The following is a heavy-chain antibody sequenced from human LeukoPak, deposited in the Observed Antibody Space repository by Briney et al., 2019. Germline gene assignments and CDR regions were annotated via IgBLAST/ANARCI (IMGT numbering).Heavy chain of an antibody. CDR1: GFTFSNYA. CDR3: ARRSGIAVAGAFDY. Sequence: GGSLRLSCAASGFTFSNYAMRWVRQAPGKGLEWVSGISGSGDSAYYADSVKGRFTISRDPSKHTLYLKMNSLRAEDTAVDYCARRSGIAVAGAFDYWGQGTLVTVSS. J-gene: IGHJ4*02. D-gene: IGHD6-19*01. CDR2: ISGSGDSA. V-gene: IGHV3-23*01.